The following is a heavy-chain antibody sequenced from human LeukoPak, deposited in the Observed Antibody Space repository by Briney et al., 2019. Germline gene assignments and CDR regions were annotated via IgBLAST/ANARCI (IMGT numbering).Heavy chain of an antibody. CDR3: ARAYDSSGYCPDY. V-gene: IGHV1-2*02. J-gene: IGHJ4*02. CDR1: GYTFTGYY. Sequence: ASVKVSCKASGYTFTGYYMHGARQAPGQGLEWMGWINPNSGGTNYAQKFQGRVTMTRDTSISTAYMELSRLRSDDTAVYYCARAYDSSGYCPDYWGQGTLVTVSS. CDR2: INPNSGGT. D-gene: IGHD3-22*01.